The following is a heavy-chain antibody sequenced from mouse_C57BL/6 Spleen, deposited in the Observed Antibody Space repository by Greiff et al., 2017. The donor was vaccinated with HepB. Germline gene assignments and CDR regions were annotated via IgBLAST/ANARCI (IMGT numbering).Heavy chain of an antibody. V-gene: IGHV5-17*01. CDR3: ARPDYYGSSYGFDY. CDR2: ISSGSSTI. D-gene: IGHD1-1*01. Sequence: EVKLVESGGGLVKPGGSLKLSCAASGFTFSDYGMHWVRQAPEKGLEWVAYISSGSSTIYYADTVKGRFTISRDNAKNNLFLQMTSLRSEDTAMYYCARPDYYGSSYGFDYWGQGTTLTVAS. J-gene: IGHJ2*01. CDR1: GFTFSDYG.